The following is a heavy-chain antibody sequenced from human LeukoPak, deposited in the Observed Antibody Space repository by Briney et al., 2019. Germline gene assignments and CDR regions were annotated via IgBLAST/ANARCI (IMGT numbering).Heavy chain of an antibody. CDR3: TYGDPYGMDV. CDR1: GGTFSSYA. CDR2: IIPIFGTA. Sequence: ASVKVSCKASGGTFSSYAISWVRQAPGQGLEWMGGIIPIFGTANYAQKFQGRVTITADKSTSTAYMELSSLRSEDTAVYYCTYGDPYGMDVWGEGTTVTVSS. V-gene: IGHV1-69*06. J-gene: IGHJ6*04. D-gene: IGHD4-17*01.